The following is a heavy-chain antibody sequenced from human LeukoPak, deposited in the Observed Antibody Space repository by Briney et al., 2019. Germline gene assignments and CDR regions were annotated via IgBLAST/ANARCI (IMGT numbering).Heavy chain of an antibody. CDR3: ARDSTITCGGVIVNDAFDI. V-gene: IGHV1-69*04. D-gene: IGHD3-16*02. Sequence: SVKVSCKASGCTFSSYAISWVRQAPGQGLEWMGRIIPILGIANYAQKLQGRVTITADKSTSTAYVELSSLRSEDTAVYYCARDSTITCGGVIVNDAFDIWGQGTMVTVSS. CDR2: IIPILGIA. CDR1: GCTFSSYA. J-gene: IGHJ3*02.